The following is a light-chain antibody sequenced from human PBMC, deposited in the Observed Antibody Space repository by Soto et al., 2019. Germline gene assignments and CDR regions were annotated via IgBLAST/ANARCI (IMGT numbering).Light chain of an antibody. Sequence: EIVLTQSPGTLSLSPGERATLSCRASQSVSSTYLAWYQHKPGQAPRLLIYGASNRATGIPDRFSGSGSVTDFTITISRLEPEDFALYYCQQYGSSPVTFGQGTKLEIK. CDR2: GAS. CDR3: QQYGSSPVT. CDR1: QSVSSTY. J-gene: IGKJ2*01. V-gene: IGKV3-20*01.